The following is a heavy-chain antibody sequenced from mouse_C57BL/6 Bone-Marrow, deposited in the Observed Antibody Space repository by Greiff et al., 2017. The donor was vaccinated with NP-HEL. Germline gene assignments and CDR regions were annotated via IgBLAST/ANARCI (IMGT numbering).Heavy chain of an antibody. J-gene: IGHJ1*03. D-gene: IGHD1-1*01. CDR1: GFTFSDFY. Sequence: EVKLVESGGGLVQSGRSLRLSCATSGFTFSDFYMEWVRQAPGKGLEWIAASRNKANDYTTEYSASVKGRFIVSRDTSQSILYLQMNALRAEDTAIYYCARDVPYYYGSSYWYFDVWGTGTTVTVSS. CDR3: ARDVPYYYGSSYWYFDV. V-gene: IGHV7-1*01. CDR2: SRNKANDYTT.